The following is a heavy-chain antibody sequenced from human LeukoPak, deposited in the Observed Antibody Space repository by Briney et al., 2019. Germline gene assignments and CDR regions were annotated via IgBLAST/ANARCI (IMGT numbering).Heavy chain of an antibody. CDR1: GFTFSSYW. CDR2: IKQDGGEK. CDR3: VRDFRSADY. J-gene: IGHJ4*02. V-gene: IGHV3-7*01. Sequence: PGGSLRLSCAASGFTFSSYWMSWVRQAPGKGLEWVANIKQDGGEKYYVDSVKGRFTISRDNAKNMVFLQMNSLRADDTAVYYCVRDFRSADYWGQGILVTVSS.